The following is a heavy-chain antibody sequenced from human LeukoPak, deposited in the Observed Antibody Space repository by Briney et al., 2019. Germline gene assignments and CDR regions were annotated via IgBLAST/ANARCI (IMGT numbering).Heavy chain of an antibody. CDR2: IYHSGSA. Sequence: SETLSLTCGVSGYSISSGYQWAWIRQSPGKGLERIGSIYHSGSAHYNPSLKSRVTISVETSKNQFSLNMYSVTAADTAVYYCARDPRWLTPDCTSTSCYENYFDPWGQGTLVTVSS. CDR3: ARDPRWLTPDCTSTSCYENYFDP. V-gene: IGHV4-38-2*02. J-gene: IGHJ5*02. D-gene: IGHD2-2*01. CDR1: GYSISSGYQ.